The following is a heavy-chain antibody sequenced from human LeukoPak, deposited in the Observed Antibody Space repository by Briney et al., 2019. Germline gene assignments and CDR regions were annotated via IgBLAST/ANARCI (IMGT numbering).Heavy chain of an antibody. Sequence: ASVKVSCKASGYTFTSYAMNWVRQAPGQGLEWMGWINANTGNPTYAQGFTGRFVFSLDTSVSTAYLQISSLKAEDTAVYYCARGVGGGYYYGSGSYGDYWGQGTLVTVSS. J-gene: IGHJ4*02. CDR1: GYTFTSYA. CDR3: ARGVGGGYYYGSGSYGDY. D-gene: IGHD3-10*01. V-gene: IGHV7-4-1*02. CDR2: INANTGNP.